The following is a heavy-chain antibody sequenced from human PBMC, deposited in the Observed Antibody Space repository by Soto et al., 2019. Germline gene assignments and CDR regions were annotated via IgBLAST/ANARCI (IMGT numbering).Heavy chain of an antibody. J-gene: IGHJ4*02. V-gene: IGHV3-23*01. D-gene: IGHD4-17*01. CDR1: GFPLRNFA. CDR2: ITDSGDNT. CDR3: AKGTTATTGANFDY. Sequence: EVQLLESGGGLVQPGGSLRLSCAASGFPLRNFAMSWVRQAPGKGLEWVSAITDSGDNTYYADSVKGRFTISRDNSKNTLYLQMNSLRAEDTAVYYCAKGTTATTGANFDYWGQGTLATVSS.